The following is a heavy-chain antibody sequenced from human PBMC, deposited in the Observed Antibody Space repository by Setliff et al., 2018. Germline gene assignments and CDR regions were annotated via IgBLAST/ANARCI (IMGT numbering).Heavy chain of an antibody. CDR2: IYYSGST. J-gene: IGHJ4*02. CDR3: ARLGPTYYNFWSGYYGY. CDR1: GGSVSSGSYY. Sequence: SETLSLTCTVSGGSVSSGSYYWSWIRQPPGKGLEWIGYIYYSGSTNYNPPLKSRVTISVDTSKNQFSLKLSSVTAADTAVYYCARLGPTYYNFWSGYYGYWGQGTLVTVSS. D-gene: IGHD3-3*01. V-gene: IGHV4-61*01.